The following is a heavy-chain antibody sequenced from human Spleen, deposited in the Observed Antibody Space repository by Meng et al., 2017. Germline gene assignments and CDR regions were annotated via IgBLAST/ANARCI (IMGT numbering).Heavy chain of an antibody. CDR1: GFTFSSSW. Sequence: GESLKISCAASGFTFSSSWMTWVRQAPGKGLQWVSIMYSDGSTYYADSVRGRFTISRDKSKNTLYLQMNSLSVEDTAVYYCAGIDYDWGVYWGQGTLVTVSS. D-gene: IGHD3-16*01. J-gene: IGHJ4*02. CDR2: MYSDGST. V-gene: IGHV3-66*02. CDR3: AGIDYDWGVY.